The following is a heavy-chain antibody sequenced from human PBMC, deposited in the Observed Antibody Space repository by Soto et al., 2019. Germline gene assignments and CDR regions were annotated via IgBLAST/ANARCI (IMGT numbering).Heavy chain of an antibody. Sequence: ASVKVSCKASGYTFTSYGISCVRQAPGQGLEWMGWISAYNGNTNYAQKLQGRVTMTTDTSTSTAYMELRSLRSDDTAVYYCARVLCSSTSCYWESNPYYFEYWGQGTLVTVSS. V-gene: IGHV1-18*01. CDR2: ISAYNGNT. CDR3: ARVLCSSTSCYWESNPYYFEY. J-gene: IGHJ4*02. CDR1: GYTFTSYG. D-gene: IGHD2-2*01.